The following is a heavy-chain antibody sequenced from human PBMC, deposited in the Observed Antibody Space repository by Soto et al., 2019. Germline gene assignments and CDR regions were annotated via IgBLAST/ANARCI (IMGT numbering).Heavy chain of an antibody. V-gene: IGHV1-69*13. CDR1: GGTFSSYA. Sequence: ASVKVSCKASGGTFSSYAISWVRQAPGQGLEWMGGIIPIFGTANYAQKFQGRVTITADESTSTAYMELSSLRSEDTAVYYCASRRQLVLVAWGQGTLVTVSS. CDR3: ASRRQLVLVA. D-gene: IGHD6-6*01. CDR2: IIPIFGTA. J-gene: IGHJ5*02.